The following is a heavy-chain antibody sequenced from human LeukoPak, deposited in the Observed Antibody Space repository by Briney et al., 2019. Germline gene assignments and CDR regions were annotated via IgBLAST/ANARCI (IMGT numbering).Heavy chain of an antibody. CDR2: ISAYNGNT. J-gene: IGHJ4*02. D-gene: IGHD4-17*01. CDR1: GYTFTSYG. CDR3: ARGGEVYGDNYYFDY. V-gene: IGHV1-18*01. Sequence: ASVKVSCKASGYTFTSYGISWVRQAPGQGLEWMGWISAYNGNTNYAQKLQGRVTMTTDTSTSTAYMELRSLRSDDTAVYYCARGGEVYGDNYYFDYWGQGTLVTVSS.